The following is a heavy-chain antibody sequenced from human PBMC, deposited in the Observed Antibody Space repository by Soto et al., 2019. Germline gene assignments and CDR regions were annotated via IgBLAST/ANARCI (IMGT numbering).Heavy chain of an antibody. CDR3: ARKYVDYYYGTDV. CDR1: GYTFTSYG. Sequence: SSAMGSCKASGYTFTSYGISSVRQAPGQGLEWMGWISAYNGNTNYAQKLQGRVTITTVTSTSTAYMELMSLRSDDTAVYYCARKYVDYYYGTDVWGQGTTVRVS. V-gene: IGHV1-18*04. CDR2: ISAYNGNT. D-gene: IGHD2-2*01. J-gene: IGHJ6*02.